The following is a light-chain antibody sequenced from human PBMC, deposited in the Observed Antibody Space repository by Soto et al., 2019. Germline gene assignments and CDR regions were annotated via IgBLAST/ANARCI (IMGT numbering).Light chain of an antibody. CDR2: DAS. V-gene: IGKV1-12*01. CDR3: QQANSFLGNT. CDR1: QGIGTW. Sequence: DSQMTQSPSSLSASLGYRFTITFQSSQGIGTWLAWYQQKPGKAPKLLIYDASNLQSGVPSRFSGSGSGTDFTLTISSLQAEDFATYYCQQANSFLGNTFGQGTRLEIK. J-gene: IGKJ5*01.